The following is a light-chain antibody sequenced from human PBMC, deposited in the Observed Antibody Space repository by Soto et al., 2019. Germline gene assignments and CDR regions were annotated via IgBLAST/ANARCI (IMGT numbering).Light chain of an antibody. Sequence: EIVLTQSPGTLSLSPGERATLSCRASQSVSRSLLAWYQQKPGQAPRLLIYGASTRATGIADRFSGSESGTDFTLTISRLEPEDFAVYYCQQYGNPPPYSFGQGTKLEIK. V-gene: IGKV3-20*01. J-gene: IGKJ2*03. CDR1: QSVSRSL. CDR3: QQYGNPPPYS. CDR2: GAS.